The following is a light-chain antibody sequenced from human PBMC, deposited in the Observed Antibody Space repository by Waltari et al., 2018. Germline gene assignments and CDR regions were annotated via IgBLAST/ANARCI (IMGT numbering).Light chain of an antibody. V-gene: IGLV2-14*03. Sequence: QSALTQPASVSGSPGQSITISCTGTSSDVGGYNYVSWYQQHPGKAPKLMIYDVRNRPSWVSNRFSGSKSGNTASLTISGLQAEDEADYYCSSYTSSSTLWVFGGGTKLTVL. CDR3: SSYTSSSTLWV. J-gene: IGLJ3*02. CDR1: SSDVGGYNY. CDR2: DVR.